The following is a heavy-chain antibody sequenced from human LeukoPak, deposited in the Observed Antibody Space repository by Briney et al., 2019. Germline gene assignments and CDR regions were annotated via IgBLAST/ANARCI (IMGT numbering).Heavy chain of an antibody. CDR2: ISSSSSYI. V-gene: IGHV3-21*01. CDR1: GFTFSSYS. CDR3: ARDLRSIAVAGTGAFDI. Sequence: GGSLRLSCAASGFTFSSYSMNWVRQAPGKGLEWVSSISSSSSYIYYADSVKGRFTISRDNAKNSLYLQMNSLRAEDTAVYYCARDLRSIAVAGTGAFDIWGQGTMVTVSS. D-gene: IGHD6-19*01. J-gene: IGHJ3*02.